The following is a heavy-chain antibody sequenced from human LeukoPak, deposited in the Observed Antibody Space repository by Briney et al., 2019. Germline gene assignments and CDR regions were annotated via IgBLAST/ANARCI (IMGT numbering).Heavy chain of an antibody. Sequence: GGSLRLSCAASGFTFSSYWMTWVRQAPGKGLEWVANIKQDGSERNYVDSVKGRFTISRDNAKNALYLQMNTLRDEDTAVYYCATGAGCGYWGQGTLVTVSS. D-gene: IGHD6-19*01. CDR2: IKQDGSER. J-gene: IGHJ4*02. CDR3: ATGAGCGY. CDR1: GFTFSSYW. V-gene: IGHV3-7*03.